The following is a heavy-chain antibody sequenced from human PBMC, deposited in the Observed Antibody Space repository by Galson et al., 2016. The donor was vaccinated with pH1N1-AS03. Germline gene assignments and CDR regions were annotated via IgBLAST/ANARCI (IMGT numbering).Heavy chain of an antibody. D-gene: IGHD4-17*01. CDR3: AREAVSRYWYFDL. CDR1: RLTVSSNY. V-gene: IGHV3-53*04. Sequence: SLRLSCAASRLTVSSNYMSWVRQAPGKGLEWVSVIYSGGSAYYADSVKGQFTISRHNSKNTLYLQMNSLRAEDTAVYYCAREAVSRYWYFDLWGRGTLVTVSS. CDR2: IYSGGSA. J-gene: IGHJ2*01.